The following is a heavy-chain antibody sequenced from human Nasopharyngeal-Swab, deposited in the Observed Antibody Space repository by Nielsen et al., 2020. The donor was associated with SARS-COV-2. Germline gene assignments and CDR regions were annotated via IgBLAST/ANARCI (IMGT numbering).Heavy chain of an antibody. V-gene: IGHV3-23*01. CDR2: ISGSGGST. CDR1: GFTFSSYA. Sequence: GESLKISCAASGFTFSSYAMSWVRQAPGKGLEWVSAISGSGGSTYYADSVKGRFTISRDNSKNTLYLQMNSLRAEDTAVYYCAKDDTLFDYWSQGTLVTVSS. CDR3: AKDDTLFDY. J-gene: IGHJ4*02.